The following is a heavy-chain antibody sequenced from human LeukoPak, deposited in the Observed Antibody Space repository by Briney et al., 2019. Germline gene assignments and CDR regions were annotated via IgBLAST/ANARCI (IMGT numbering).Heavy chain of an antibody. CDR3: AKDAYSGFSSSYNMDS. J-gene: IGHJ4*02. V-gene: IGHV1-2*02. CDR1: GYTVTGHY. D-gene: IGHD5-18*01. Sequence: GAAVKVSCKASGYTVTGHYLHWVRQALGQGLEWMGWLNPNSGGTNYAQKFQGRVTMTRDTSINTAYMELNSLTSDDTAMYYCAKDAYSGFSSSYNMDSWGQGTLVTVSS. CDR2: LNPNSGGT.